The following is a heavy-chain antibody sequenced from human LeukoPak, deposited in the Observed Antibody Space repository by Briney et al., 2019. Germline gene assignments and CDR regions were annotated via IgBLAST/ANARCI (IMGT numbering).Heavy chain of an antibody. CDR2: ISSNGGST. D-gene: IGHD5-12*01. J-gene: IGHJ4*02. CDR3: VKVDIVATILAGSFDY. Sequence: GGSLGLSCSASGFTFSSYAMHWVRQAPGKGLEYVSAISSNGGSTYYADSVKGRFTISRDNSKNTLYLQMSSLRAEDTAVYYCVKVDIVATILAGSFDYWGQGTLVTVSS. CDR1: GFTFSSYA. V-gene: IGHV3-64D*06.